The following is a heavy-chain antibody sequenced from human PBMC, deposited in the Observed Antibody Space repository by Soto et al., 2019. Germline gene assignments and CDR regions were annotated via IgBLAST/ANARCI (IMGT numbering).Heavy chain of an antibody. CDR3: ARDGFCTSTTCRVGNWFDP. Sequence: SETLSLTCVVYGGSFSGYYWSWIRQSPGKGLEWIGGINHRGSTNYNPSLGSRVTISVDTSKNQFSLKLPSVTAADTAMYYCARDGFCTSTTCRVGNWFDPWGQGTLVTVSS. CDR1: GGSFSGYY. D-gene: IGHD2-2*01. CDR2: INHRGST. J-gene: IGHJ5*02. V-gene: IGHV4-34*01.